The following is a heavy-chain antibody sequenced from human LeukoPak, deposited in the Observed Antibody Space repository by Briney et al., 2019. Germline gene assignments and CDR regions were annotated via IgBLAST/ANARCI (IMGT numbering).Heavy chain of an antibody. CDR1: DYSISSGYF. CDR2: INHSGTT. V-gene: IGHV4-38-2*02. J-gene: IGHJ4*02. D-gene: IGHD2-15*01. Sequence: SETLSLTCTVSDYSISSGYFWGWIRQPPGKGLEWIGSINHSGTTYYNPSLKSRVTISVDTSKDQFSLKLSSVTAADTAVYFCARNFPGVGCSGGSCYDYWGQGTLVTVSS. CDR3: ARNFPGVGCSGGSCYDY.